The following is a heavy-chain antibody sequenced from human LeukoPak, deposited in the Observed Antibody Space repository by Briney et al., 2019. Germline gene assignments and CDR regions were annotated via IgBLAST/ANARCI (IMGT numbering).Heavy chain of an antibody. V-gene: IGHV4-4*07. J-gene: IGHJ4*02. D-gene: IGHD4-11*01. CDR3: ARERHYFTGMPTVTTPYFDY. Sequence: SETLSLTCTVSGGSISSYYWSWIRQPAGKGLEWIGRIYTSGSTNYNPSLKSRVTMSVDTSKNQFSLKLSSVTAADTAVYYCARERHYFTGMPTVTTPYFDYWGQGTLVTVSS. CDR1: GGSISSYY. CDR2: IYTSGST.